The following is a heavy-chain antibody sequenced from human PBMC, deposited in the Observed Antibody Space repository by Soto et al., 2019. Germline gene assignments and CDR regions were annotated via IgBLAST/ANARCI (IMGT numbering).Heavy chain of an antibody. CDR3: ARVDGSGWSNAFDL. V-gene: IGHV1-2*04. Sequence: ASVKVSCKASGYTFTGYYMHWVRQAPGRGLEWLGWINPNSGGTNYAQKFQGWVTMTRDTSISTAYMELSRLRSDDTAMYYCARVDGSGWSNAFDLWGQGTMVTVS. J-gene: IGHJ3*01. CDR2: INPNSGGT. CDR1: GYTFTGYY. D-gene: IGHD6-19*01.